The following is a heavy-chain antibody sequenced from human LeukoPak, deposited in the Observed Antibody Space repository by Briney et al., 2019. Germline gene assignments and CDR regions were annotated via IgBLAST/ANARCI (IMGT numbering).Heavy chain of an antibody. V-gene: IGHV1-46*01. J-gene: IGHJ4*02. CDR3: AREIGPRQLHLWGSAFDY. D-gene: IGHD5-18*01. CDR2: IDPSGGGT. CDR1: GYTFTSYA. Sequence: GASVKVSCKASGYTFTSYAMNWVRQAPGQVLEWMGWIDPSGGGTSYAQKFQGRLTMTRDTSTTTVYMELSSLRSEDTAMYYCAREIGPRQLHLWGSAFDYWGQGTLVTVSS.